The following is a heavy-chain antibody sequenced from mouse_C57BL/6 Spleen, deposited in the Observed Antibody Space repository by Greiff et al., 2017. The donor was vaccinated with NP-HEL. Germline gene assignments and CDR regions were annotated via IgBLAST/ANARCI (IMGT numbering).Heavy chain of an antibody. D-gene: IGHD3-2*02. J-gene: IGHJ3*01. V-gene: IGHV1-69*01. CDR1: GYTFTSYW. CDR3: AREGGDSSGSRFAY. CDR2: IDPSDSYT. Sequence: QVQLQQPGAELVMPGASVKLSCKASGYTFTSYWMHWVKQRPGQGLEWIGEIDPSDSYTNYNQKFKGKSTLTVDKSSSTAYMQLSSLTSEDSAVDYCAREGGDSSGSRFAYWGQGTLVTVSA.